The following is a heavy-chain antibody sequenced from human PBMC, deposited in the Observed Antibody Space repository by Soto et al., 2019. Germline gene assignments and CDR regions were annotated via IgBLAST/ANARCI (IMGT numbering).Heavy chain of an antibody. J-gene: IGHJ5*02. CDR1: GFTFGDYF. Sequence: PGESLKISCAASGFTFGDYFMAWIRQAPGKGLEWVSFISGSSDNIKYADSVKGRFTISRDNAKNSLYLQMNSLRAEDTAVYYCVRDSARIVVVPRVDGDNWLDPWGQGTLVTVSS. V-gene: IGHV3-11*06. CDR2: ISGSSDNI. D-gene: IGHD2-2*01. CDR3: VRDSARIVVVPRVDGDNWLDP.